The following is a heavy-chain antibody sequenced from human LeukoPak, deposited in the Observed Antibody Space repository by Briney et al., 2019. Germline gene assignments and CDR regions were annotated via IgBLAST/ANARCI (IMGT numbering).Heavy chain of an antibody. CDR1: GFTFSRNA. D-gene: IGHD2-2*01. CDR3: AKDPYGTRYFDY. J-gene: IGHJ4*02. Sequence: GGSLRLSCVASGFTFSRNAMSWVRQAPGKGLEWVSSLSGSGGVTYYADSVKGRFTISRDNSKNTVYLQMNSLKAEDTAVYYCAKDPYGTRYFDYWGQGTLVTVSS. V-gene: IGHV3-23*01. CDR2: LSGSGGVT.